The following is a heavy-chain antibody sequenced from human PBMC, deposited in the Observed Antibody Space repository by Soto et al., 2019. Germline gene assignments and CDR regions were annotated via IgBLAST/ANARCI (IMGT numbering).Heavy chain of an antibody. J-gene: IGHJ6*02. Sequence: QVQLVQSGAEVRKPGASVKVSCKASGYTFTTYGISWVRQAPGQGLEWLGWISGYNGHTKDAQKFQGRVTMTTDTSTSPVYMDMRSLRSDDTAVYYCAREGEMPYYYYGLDVWGQGTTVTVSS. CDR1: GYTFTTYG. CDR2: ISGYNGHT. CDR3: AREGEMPYYYYGLDV. V-gene: IGHV1-18*01. D-gene: IGHD3-16*01.